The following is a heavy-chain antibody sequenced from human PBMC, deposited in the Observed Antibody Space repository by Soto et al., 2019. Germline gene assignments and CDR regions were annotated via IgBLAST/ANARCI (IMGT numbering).Heavy chain of an antibody. V-gene: IGHV3-23*01. CDR1: TFTFSTYA. CDR3: ATGDTSAYYFMFS. J-gene: IGHJ4*02. Sequence: GGSLRLSCAASTFTFSTYALSWVRQAPGRGLEWVSSISARGDNTHYADSVKGRFTISRDNSKDTLYLQMNSLGAEDTAVYYCATGDTSAYYFMFSWGQGALGTVS. CDR2: ISARGDNT. D-gene: IGHD3-22*01.